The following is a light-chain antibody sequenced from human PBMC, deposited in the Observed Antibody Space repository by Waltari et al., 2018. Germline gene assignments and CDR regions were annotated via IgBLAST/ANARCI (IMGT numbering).Light chain of an antibody. J-gene: IGLJ3*02. Sequence: QSGLTQPPSVSGAAGQRVIISCPGTSSNPGSNYHVPWYQQFPGTAPKVLIYANENRPSGIPDRFSASKSGTSASLTITGLQTEDEADYYCQSYDNNLRAWVFGGGTKVTVL. CDR2: ANE. CDR3: QSYDNNLRAWV. CDR1: SSNPGSNYH. V-gene: IGLV1-40*01.